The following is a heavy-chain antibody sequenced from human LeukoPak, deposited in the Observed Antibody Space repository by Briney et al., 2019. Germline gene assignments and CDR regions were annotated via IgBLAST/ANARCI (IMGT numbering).Heavy chain of an antibody. CDR3: AREGIAAAGTVDY. CDR2: IKQGGSEK. V-gene: IGHV3-7*01. J-gene: IGHJ4*02. Sequence: GALRLSCAASGFTFSSYWMSWVRQAPGKGLEWVANIKQGGSEKYYVDSVRGRFTISRDNAKNSLYLQMNSLRAEDTAVYYCAREGIAAAGTVDYWGQGTLVTVSS. D-gene: IGHD6-13*01. CDR1: GFTFSSYW.